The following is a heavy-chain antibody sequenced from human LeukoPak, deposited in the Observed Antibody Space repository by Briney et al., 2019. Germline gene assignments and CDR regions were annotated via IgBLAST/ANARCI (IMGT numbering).Heavy chain of an antibody. V-gene: IGHV3-7*01. J-gene: IGHJ4*02. D-gene: IGHD1-1*01. CDR3: TRNRGTDY. CDR2: IKEDGSEK. CDR1: GFTFSNYW. Sequence: PGGSLRLSCAASGFTFSNYWMNWVRQAPGKGLEWVANIKEDGSEKIYVDSVKGRLTISRDNSKNSLYLQINNLRAEDTAVYYCTRNRGTDYWGQGTLVTVSS.